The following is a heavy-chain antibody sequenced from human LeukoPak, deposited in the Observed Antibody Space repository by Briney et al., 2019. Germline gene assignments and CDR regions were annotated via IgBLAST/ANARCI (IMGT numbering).Heavy chain of an antibody. V-gene: IGHV3-11*01. CDR1: GFTFSDYY. J-gene: IGHJ6*02. D-gene: IGHD6-19*01. CDR2: ISSSGSTI. CDR3: ARDRFSSGWYDCYGMDV. Sequence: DPGGSLRLSCAASGFTFSDYYMSWIRQAPGKGLEWVSYISSSGSTIYYADSVKGRFTISRDNAKNSLYLQMNSLRAEDTAVYYCARDRFSSGWYDCYGMDVWGQGTTVTVSS.